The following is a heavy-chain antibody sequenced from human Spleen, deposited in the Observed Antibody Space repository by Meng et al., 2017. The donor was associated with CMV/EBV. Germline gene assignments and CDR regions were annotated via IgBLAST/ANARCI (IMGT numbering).Heavy chain of an antibody. Sequence: QVQMVQSGAEVKKPGASVKVSCKVSGYTLTELSMHWVRQAPGKGLEWMGWINPNSGGTNYAQKFQGRVTMTRDTSISTAYMELSRLRSDDTAVYYCARSSGSYWLGVLGYWGQGTLVTVSS. CDR1: GYTLTELS. CDR2: INPNSGGT. CDR3: ARSSGSYWLGVLGY. D-gene: IGHD3-10*01. V-gene: IGHV1-2*02. J-gene: IGHJ4*02.